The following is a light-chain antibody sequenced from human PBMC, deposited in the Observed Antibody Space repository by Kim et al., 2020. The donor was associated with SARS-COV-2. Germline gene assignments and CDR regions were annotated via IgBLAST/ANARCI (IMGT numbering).Light chain of an antibody. V-gene: IGLV3-19*01. CDR3: NSRDSTGYHVV. Sequence: SSELTQDPSVSVALGQTVRITCQGDSLRKYYASWYQQKPGQAPVLVICDANNRPSGIPDRFSGSSSGNTASLTITGAQAEDEADYYCNSRDSTGYHVVFG. CDR1: SLRKYY. CDR2: DAN. J-gene: IGLJ3*02.